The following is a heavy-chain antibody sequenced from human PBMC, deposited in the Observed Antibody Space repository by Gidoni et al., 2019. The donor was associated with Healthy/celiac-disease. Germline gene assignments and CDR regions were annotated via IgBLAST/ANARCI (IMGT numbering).Heavy chain of an antibody. CDR3: ARDLRDGYNQGSFDY. Sequence: QVQLVQSGAEVKKPGSSVKVSCKASGGTFSRYAISWVRQAPGQGLEWMGGIIPIFGTANYAQKFQGRVTITADESTSTAYMELSSLRSEDTAVYYCARDLRDGYNQGSFDYWGQGTLVTVSS. J-gene: IGHJ4*02. CDR2: IIPIFGTA. V-gene: IGHV1-69*01. D-gene: IGHD5-12*01. CDR1: GGTFSRYA.